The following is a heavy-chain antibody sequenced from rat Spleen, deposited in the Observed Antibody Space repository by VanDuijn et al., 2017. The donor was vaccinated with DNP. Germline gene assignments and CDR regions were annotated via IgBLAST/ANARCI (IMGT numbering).Heavy chain of an antibody. CDR2: INTDGGTT. CDR3: AKDLWYYAMDV. Sequence: EVQLVETGGGLVQPGRSLKLSCVASGFTFNSYWMHWIRQAPGKGLEWVASINTDGGTTYLPDSVKGRFTISRENAENTVDLQMNSLRSEETATYYCAKDLWYYAMDVWGQGTSVTVSS. CDR1: GFTFNSYW. D-gene: IGHD4-6*01. V-gene: IGHV5-58*01. J-gene: IGHJ4*01.